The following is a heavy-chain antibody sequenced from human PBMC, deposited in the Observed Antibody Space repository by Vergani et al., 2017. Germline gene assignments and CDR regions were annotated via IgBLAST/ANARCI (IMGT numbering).Heavy chain of an antibody. CDR2: IYSTGST. Sequence: QVQLEESGPGLVKPSETLTLTCTVSGGSFNTYYWSWIRQSPGKGLEWIGYIYSTGSTNYNPSLNSRVTMSVYTSKNQFSLKLRSVTAADTAVYFCARVMYRDXASTGYRLEGMDIWGQGTTVTISS. CDR3: ARVMYRDXASTGYRLEGMDI. J-gene: IGHJ6*02. D-gene: IGHD3-9*01. CDR1: GGSFNTYY. V-gene: IGHV4-59*13.